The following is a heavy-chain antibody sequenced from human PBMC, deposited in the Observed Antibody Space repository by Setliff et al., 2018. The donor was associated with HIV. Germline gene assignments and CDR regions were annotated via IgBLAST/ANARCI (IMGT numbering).Heavy chain of an antibody. CDR1: GGSISSSSYY. V-gene: IGHV4-39*01. CDR2: IYYSGST. J-gene: IGHJ6*03. D-gene: IGHD1-26*01. CDR3: ARGIGPLPNWENFYYSMDV. Sequence: LSLTCTVSGGSISSSSYYWGWIRQPPGKGLEWIGSIYYSGSTYSNPSLKSRVTISADTSTNQISLKLNSVTAADTAVYYCARGIGPLPNWENFYYSMDVWGKGTTVTVS.